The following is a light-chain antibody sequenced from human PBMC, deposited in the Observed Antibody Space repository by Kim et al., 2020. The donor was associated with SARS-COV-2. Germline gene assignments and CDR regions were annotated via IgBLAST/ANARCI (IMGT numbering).Light chain of an antibody. J-gene: IGLJ2*01. CDR1: STDIRSYNV. CDR2: EVS. Sequence: PGQSITISCTGTSTDIRSYNVVSWYQQHPGKAPKLMIYEVSKRPSGVSTRFSGSKAGHTASLTISGLQAEDEADYYCCSYAGFMVFGGGTQLTVL. CDR3: CSYAGFMV. V-gene: IGLV2-23*02.